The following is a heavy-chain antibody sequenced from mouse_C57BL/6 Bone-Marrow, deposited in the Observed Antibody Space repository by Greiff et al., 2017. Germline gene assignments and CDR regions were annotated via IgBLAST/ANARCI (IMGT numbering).Heavy chain of an antibody. Sequence: VQLKESGAELVKPGASVKMSCKASGYTFTTYPIEWMKQNHGKSLEWIGNFHPYNDDTKYNEKFKGKATLTVEQSSSTVYLELSRLTSDDSAVYYCARRGSGAYYFDYWGQGTTLTVSS. CDR3: ARRGSGAYYFDY. J-gene: IGHJ2*01. V-gene: IGHV1-47*01. CDR2: FHPYNDDT. CDR1: GYTFTTYP. D-gene: IGHD1-3*01.